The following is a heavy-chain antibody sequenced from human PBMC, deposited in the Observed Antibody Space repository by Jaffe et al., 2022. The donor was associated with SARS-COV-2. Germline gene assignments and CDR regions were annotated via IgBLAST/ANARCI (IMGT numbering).Heavy chain of an antibody. V-gene: IGHV4-39*01. Sequence: QLQLQESGPGLVKPSETLSLTCTVSGGSISSSSYYWGWIRQPPGKGLEWIGSIYYSGSTYYNPSLKSRVTISVDTSKNQFSLKLSSVTAADTAVYYCARHFGSRELRYFDWAWGGSYYFDYWGQGTLVTVSS. CDR3: ARHFGSRELRYFDWAWGGSYYFDY. D-gene: IGHD3-9*01. J-gene: IGHJ4*02. CDR1: GGSISSSSYY. CDR2: IYYSGST.